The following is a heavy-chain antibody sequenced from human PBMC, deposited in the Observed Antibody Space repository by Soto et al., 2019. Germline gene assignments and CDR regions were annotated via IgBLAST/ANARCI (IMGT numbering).Heavy chain of an antibody. CDR3: AKSYGDTWKHYYFDY. Sequence: EVQLLESGGGLVQPGGSLRLSCAASRFTFSGYSMSWVRQAPGKGLELVSGISGSGGSTYYAGAVKGRFTISRDNSESTIFLQMNSLTAEDTALYYCAKSYGDTWKHYYFDYWGQGTLVTVSS. D-gene: IGHD3-3*02. CDR1: RFTFSGYS. CDR2: ISGSGGST. J-gene: IGHJ4*02. V-gene: IGHV3-23*01.